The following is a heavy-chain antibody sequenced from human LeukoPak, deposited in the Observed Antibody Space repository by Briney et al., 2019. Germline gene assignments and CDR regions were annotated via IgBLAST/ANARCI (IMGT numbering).Heavy chain of an antibody. CDR3: ARELYDYVWGSYRYIDY. Sequence: GGSLRLSCAASGFTFSSYSMNWVRQAPGKGLEWVSYISSSSSTIYYADSVKGRFTISRDNAKNSLYLQMNSLRAEDTAVYYCARELYDYVWGSYRYIDYWGQGTLVTVSS. CDR1: GFTFSSYS. J-gene: IGHJ4*02. D-gene: IGHD3-16*02. V-gene: IGHV3-48*01. CDR2: ISSSSSTI.